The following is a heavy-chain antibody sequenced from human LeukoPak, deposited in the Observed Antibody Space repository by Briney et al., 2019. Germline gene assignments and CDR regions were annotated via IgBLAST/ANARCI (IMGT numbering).Heavy chain of an antibody. CDR2: ISISGSYI. CDR1: GFTFSSYS. J-gene: IGHJ4*02. V-gene: IGHV3-21*01. D-gene: IGHD6-6*01. Sequence: GGSLRLSCAASGFTFSSYSMNWVRQAPGKGLEWVSCISISGSYIYYADSVKGRFTISRDNAKNSLYLQMNSLRAEDTAVYYCARDEYASSPGYFDYWGQGTLVTVSS. CDR3: ARDEYASSPGYFDY.